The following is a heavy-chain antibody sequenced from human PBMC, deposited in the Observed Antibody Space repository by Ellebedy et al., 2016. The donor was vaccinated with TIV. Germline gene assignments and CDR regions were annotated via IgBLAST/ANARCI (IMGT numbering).Heavy chain of an antibody. J-gene: IGHJ4*02. Sequence: LSLTCTVSGFTFSDHYIDWVRQAPGKGLEWVAVISYDGSNKYYADSVKGRFTISRDNSKNTLYLQMNSLRAEDTAVYYCAKDLHRSSTNDYWGQGTLVTVSS. CDR2: ISYDGSNK. D-gene: IGHD6-6*01. CDR3: AKDLHRSSTNDY. V-gene: IGHV3-30*18. CDR1: GFTFSDHY.